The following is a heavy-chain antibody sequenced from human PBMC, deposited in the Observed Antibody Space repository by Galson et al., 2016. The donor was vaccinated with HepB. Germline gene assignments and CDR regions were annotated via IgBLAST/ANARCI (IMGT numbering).Heavy chain of an antibody. CDR1: GGSTSGYY. J-gene: IGHJ3*02. CDR2: IHSSGST. V-gene: IGHV4-59*01. D-gene: IGHD2-21*02. Sequence: LSLTCSVSGGSTSGYYWTWIRQPPGKGLEWIGFIHSSGSTTYNPSLKSRFTISIDTSINHFFLKLRSVTAADTAVYYCARGPTALTDAFDIWGQGTMVTVSS. CDR3: ARGPTALTDAFDI.